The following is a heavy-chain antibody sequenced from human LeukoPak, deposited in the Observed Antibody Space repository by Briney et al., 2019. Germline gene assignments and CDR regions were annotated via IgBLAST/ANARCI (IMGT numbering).Heavy chain of an antibody. Sequence: ASVTVSCKASGYTFTSYAMHWVRQTPGQRLEWMGWINAGNGNTKYSQEFQGRVTITRDTSASTAYMELSSLRSEDMAVYYCARTHGSGRYYGGGSYYFDYWGQGTLVTVSS. CDR2: INAGNGNT. CDR1: GYTFTSYA. CDR3: ARTHGSGRYYGGGSYYFDY. V-gene: IGHV1-3*03. D-gene: IGHD3-10*01. J-gene: IGHJ4*02.